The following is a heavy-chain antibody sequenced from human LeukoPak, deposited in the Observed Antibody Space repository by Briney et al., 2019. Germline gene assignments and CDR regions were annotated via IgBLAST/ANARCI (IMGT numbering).Heavy chain of an antibody. CDR1: GFTFSTYV. CDR2: ISSNGDNT. CDR3: VRGTGY. J-gene: IGHJ4*02. Sequence: GGSLRLSCSVSGFTFSTYVMHWVRQAPGKGLEYVSAISSNGDNTYYADSVKGRFTISRDNSKNTLYLQMSSLRADDPAVYYCVRGTGYWGQGTLVAVS. V-gene: IGHV3-64D*06.